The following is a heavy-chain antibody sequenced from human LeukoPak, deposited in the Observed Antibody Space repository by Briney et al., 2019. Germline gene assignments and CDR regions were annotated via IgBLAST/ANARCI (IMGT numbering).Heavy chain of an antibody. D-gene: IGHD3-3*01. CDR3: AKDRNDFWSGYYGGFDY. CDR2: ISGSGGST. CDR1: GFTFSSYA. J-gene: IGHJ4*02. Sequence: GGSLRLSCAASGFTFSSYAMSWVRQAPGKGLEWVSAISGSGGSTYYADSVKGRFTISRDNSKNTLYLQMNSLRAEDTAVYYCAKDRNDFWSGYYGGFDYWGQGTLVTVSS. V-gene: IGHV3-23*01.